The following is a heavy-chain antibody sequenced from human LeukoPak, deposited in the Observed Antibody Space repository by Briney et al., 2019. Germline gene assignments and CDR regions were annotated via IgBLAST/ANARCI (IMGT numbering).Heavy chain of an antibody. CDR1: GFTVSSNY. Sequence: GGSLRLSCAASGFTVSSNYMSWVRQAPGKGLEWVSIVYRDGTTYYADSVEGRFTISRDNSKNTLYLEMNSLRAEDTAVYYCARDSPASWAQFDYRGQGTLVTVSS. V-gene: IGHV3-53*01. CDR2: VYRDGTT. D-gene: IGHD7-27*01. J-gene: IGHJ4*02. CDR3: ARDSPASWAQFDY.